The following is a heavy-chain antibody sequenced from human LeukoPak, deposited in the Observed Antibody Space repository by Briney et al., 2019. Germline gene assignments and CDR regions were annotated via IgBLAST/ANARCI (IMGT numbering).Heavy chain of an antibody. Sequence: PSETRSLTCTVSGGSISSYYWSWIRQPPGKGLEWIGYIYYSGSTNYNPSLKSRVTISVDTSKNQFSLKLSSVTAADTAVYYCARGLIAVAGTNWFDPWGQGTLVTVSS. V-gene: IGHV4-59*01. J-gene: IGHJ5*02. D-gene: IGHD6-19*01. CDR3: ARGLIAVAGTNWFDP. CDR2: IYYSGST. CDR1: GGSISSYY.